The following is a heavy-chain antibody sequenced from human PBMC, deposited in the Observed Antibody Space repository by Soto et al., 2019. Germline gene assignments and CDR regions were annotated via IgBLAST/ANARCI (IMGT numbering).Heavy chain of an antibody. CDR2: IRTNAACGTT. J-gene: IGHJ4*02. D-gene: IGHD6-19*01. CDR3: TDMTVAGSGDY. CDR1: GLIVSNAW. Sequence: VQLVESGGGLVKPGESLRLSCAASGLIVSNAWMNWVRQAPGKGLEWVRLIRTNAACGTTEYAAPVKGRFTISRDDSKNTVYLQMSSLTTEDTAVYFCTDMTVAGSGDYWGQGTLVTVSS. V-gene: IGHV3-15*01.